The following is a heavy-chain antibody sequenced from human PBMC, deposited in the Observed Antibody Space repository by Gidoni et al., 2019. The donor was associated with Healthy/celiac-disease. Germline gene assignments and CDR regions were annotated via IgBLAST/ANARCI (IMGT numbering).Heavy chain of an antibody. Sequence: QVQLVQSGAEVKKPGASVKVSCKASGYTFTGYYMHWVRQAPGQGLEWMGWINPNSGGTNYAQKFQGRVTMTRDTSISTAYMELSRLRSDDTAVYYCAREMRSRDGDYEVSDYWGQGTLVTVSS. CDR2: INPNSGGT. J-gene: IGHJ4*02. CDR1: GYTFTGYY. D-gene: IGHD4-17*01. CDR3: AREMRSRDGDYEVSDY. V-gene: IGHV1-2*02.